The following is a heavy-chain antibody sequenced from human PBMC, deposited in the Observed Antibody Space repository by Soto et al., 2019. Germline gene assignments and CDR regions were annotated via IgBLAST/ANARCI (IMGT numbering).Heavy chain of an antibody. Sequence: GGSLRLSCAASGFTFSSYWMRWVRQAPGKGLVWVSRINSDGSSTSYADSVKGRFTISRDNAKNTLYLQMNSLRAEDTAVYYCPRDRGDTEVSDYWGQGTLVTVSS. V-gene: IGHV3-74*01. CDR2: INSDGSST. CDR3: PRDRGDTEVSDY. CDR1: GFTFSSYW. J-gene: IGHJ4*02.